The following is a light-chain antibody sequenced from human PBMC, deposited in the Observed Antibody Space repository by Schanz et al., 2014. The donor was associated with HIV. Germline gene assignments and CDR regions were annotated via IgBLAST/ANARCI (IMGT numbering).Light chain of an antibody. J-gene: IGLJ2*01. CDR3: QSYDNSLSGYVV. CDR1: SSDVGGYKY. Sequence: QSTLAQPASVSGSPGQSVTISCTGTSSDVGGYKYVSWYQQHPGKAPKLMIYGVSKRPSGVPDRFSGSKSGNTASLTISGLQAEDEADYYCQSYDNSLSGYVVFGGGIKLTVL. CDR2: GVS. V-gene: IGLV2-11*01.